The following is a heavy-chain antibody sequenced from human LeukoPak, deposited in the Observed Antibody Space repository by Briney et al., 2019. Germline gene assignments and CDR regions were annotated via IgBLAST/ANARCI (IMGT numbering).Heavy chain of an antibody. Sequence: GGSLRLPCAASEFTFSDYYMNWIRQAPGKGLEWVSYISSSSSYTKYADSVKGRFTISRDNAKNSLYLQMNSLRAEDTAVYYCARDSRLDGGYEYYFYYGMDVWGKGTTVTVSS. V-gene: IGHV3-11*06. CDR3: ARDSRLDGGYEYYFYYGMDV. J-gene: IGHJ6*04. CDR2: ISSSSSYT. D-gene: IGHD5-12*01. CDR1: EFTFSDYY.